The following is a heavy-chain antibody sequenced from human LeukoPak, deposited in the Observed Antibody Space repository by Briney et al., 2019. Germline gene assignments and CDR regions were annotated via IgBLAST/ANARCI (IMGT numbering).Heavy chain of an antibody. CDR1: GYTFTSYY. CDR2: INPSGGST. D-gene: IGHD2-2*01. CDR3: ARGKVPAARDDRFDP. Sequence: ASVKVSCKASGYTFTSYYMHWVRQAPGQGLEWMGIINPSGGSTSYAQKFQGRVTMTRDMSTSTVYMELSSLRSEDTAVYYCARGKVPAARDDRFDPWGQGTLVIVSS. J-gene: IGHJ5*02. V-gene: IGHV1-46*01.